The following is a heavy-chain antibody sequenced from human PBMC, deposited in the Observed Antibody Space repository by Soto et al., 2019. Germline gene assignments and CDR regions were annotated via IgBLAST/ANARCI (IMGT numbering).Heavy chain of an antibody. D-gene: IGHD3-9*01. Sequence: GGSLRVACAASGFPFSSYVMTWVRQAPGKGLEWVSSISGSGRTTYYADSVKGRFTISRDNSKNTLYLQMNSLRAEDTAVYYCAKAPENENYYDILTGPEAYFDSWGQGTLVTVSS. J-gene: IGHJ4*02. V-gene: IGHV3-23*01. CDR1: GFPFSSYV. CDR3: AKAPENENYYDILTGPEAYFDS. CDR2: ISGSGRTT.